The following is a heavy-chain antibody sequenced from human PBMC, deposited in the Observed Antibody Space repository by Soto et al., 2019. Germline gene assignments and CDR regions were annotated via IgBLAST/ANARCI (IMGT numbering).Heavy chain of an antibody. V-gene: IGHV3-9*01. CDR1: GFTFADYA. J-gene: IGHJ4*02. CDR2: ISWNSGSI. D-gene: IGHD6-19*01. Sequence: PGGSLRLSCAASGFTFADYAMHWVRQAPGKGLEWVSGISWNSGSIGYADSVKGRFTISRDNAKNSLYLQMNSLRAEDTALYYCAIGKGIAVAMLIVDYWGQGTLVTVSS. CDR3: AIGKGIAVAMLIVDY.